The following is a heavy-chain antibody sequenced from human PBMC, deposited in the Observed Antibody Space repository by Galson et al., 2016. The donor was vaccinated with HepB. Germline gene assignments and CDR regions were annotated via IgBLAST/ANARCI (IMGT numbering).Heavy chain of an antibody. V-gene: IGHV3-7*03. CDR1: GYTISSGF. CDR3: ARGAGAGY. D-gene: IGHD3-10*01. J-gene: IGHJ4*02. Sequence: ETLSLTCTVSGYTISSGFFWGWVRQAPGKGLEWVANIKQDGGEKYYVDSVKGRFTISRDNAKNSLYLQMSNLRAEDTAVYYCARGAGAGYWGQGTLVTVSS. CDR2: IKQDGGEK.